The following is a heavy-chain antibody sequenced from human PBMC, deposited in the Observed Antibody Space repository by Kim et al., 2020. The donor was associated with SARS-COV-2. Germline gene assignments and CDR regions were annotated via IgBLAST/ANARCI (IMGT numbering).Heavy chain of an antibody. D-gene: IGHD3-3*01. J-gene: IGHJ6*02. CDR2: IIPIFGTA. CDR3: ARGIYDFWSGYYRYGMVV. CDR1: GGTFSSYA. V-gene: IGHV1-69*13. Sequence: SVKVSCKASGGTFSSYAISWVRQAPGQGLEWMGGIIPIFGTANYAQKFQGRVTITADESTSTAYMELSSLRSEDTAVYYCARGIYDFWSGYYRYGMVVWGQGTTATVSS.